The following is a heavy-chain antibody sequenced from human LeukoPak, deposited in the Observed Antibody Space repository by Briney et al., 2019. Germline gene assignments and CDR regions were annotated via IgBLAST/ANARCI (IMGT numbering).Heavy chain of an antibody. CDR3: AREESGGYFDY. D-gene: IGHD2-8*02. CDR1: GYTFTSYY. CDR2: SNPSGVGT. J-gene: IGHJ4*02. Sequence: ASVKVSCTASGYTFTSYYMHWVRQFPGQGLEWMGVSNPSGVGTNYAQKFQDRVTMTRDTSTTTVYMELSSLRSEDTAVYYCAREESGGYFDYWGQGTLVTVSS. V-gene: IGHV1-46*01.